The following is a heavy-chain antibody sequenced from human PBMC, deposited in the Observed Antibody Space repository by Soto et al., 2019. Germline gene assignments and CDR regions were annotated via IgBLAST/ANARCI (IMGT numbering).Heavy chain of an antibody. D-gene: IGHD2-21*02. Sequence: SETLSLTCAVYGGSFSGYYWSWIRQPPGKGLEWIGEINHSGSTNYNPSLKSRVTISVDTSKNQFSLKLSSVTAADTAVYYCARVGGGDPKLAFDIWGQGTMVTVSS. CDR2: INHSGST. J-gene: IGHJ3*02. V-gene: IGHV4-34*01. CDR3: ARVGGGDPKLAFDI. CDR1: GGSFSGYY.